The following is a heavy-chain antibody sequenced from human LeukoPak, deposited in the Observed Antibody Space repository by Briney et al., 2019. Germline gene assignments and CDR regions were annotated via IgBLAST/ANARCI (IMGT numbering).Heavy chain of an antibody. V-gene: IGHV3-21*01. D-gene: IGHD3-22*01. CDR1: GFTFSSYA. CDR2: ISSSSSYI. J-gene: IGHJ4*02. Sequence: PGGSLRLSCAASGFTFSSYAMSWVRQAPGKGLEWVSSISSSSSYIYYADSVKGRFTISRDNAKNSLYLQMNSLRGEDTAVYYCAREGYYDSIGYFDYWGQGTLVTVSS. CDR3: AREGYYDSIGYFDY.